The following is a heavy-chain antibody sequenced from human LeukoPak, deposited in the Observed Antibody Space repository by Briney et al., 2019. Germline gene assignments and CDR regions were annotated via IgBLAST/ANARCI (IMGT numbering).Heavy chain of an antibody. CDR3: ARDSSIAARLPEAFDY. V-gene: IGHV3-30*03. CDR2: ISYDGKKN. D-gene: IGHD6-6*01. Sequence: GGSLRLSCAASGFTFSNYGMHWVRQAPGRGLEWVAVISYDGKKNNYADSVKGRITISRDNSENTLFLQMNSLRAEDTAVYYCARDSSIAARLPEAFDYWGQGTLVTVSS. CDR1: GFTFSNYG. J-gene: IGHJ4*02.